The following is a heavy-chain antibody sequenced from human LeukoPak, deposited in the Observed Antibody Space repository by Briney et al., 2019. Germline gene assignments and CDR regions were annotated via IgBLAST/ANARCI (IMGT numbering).Heavy chain of an antibody. CDR3: AKDRVGSVAEDY. Sequence: GGSLRLSCAASGFTFSTYAMSWVRQAPGKGLEWVSAISDTTYYADSVKGRFTISRDNSKNTLYLQMNSLRADDTAVYYCAKDRVGSVAEDYWGQGTLVTVSS. CDR1: GFTFSTYA. J-gene: IGHJ4*02. CDR2: ISDTT. V-gene: IGHV3-23*01. D-gene: IGHD6-19*01.